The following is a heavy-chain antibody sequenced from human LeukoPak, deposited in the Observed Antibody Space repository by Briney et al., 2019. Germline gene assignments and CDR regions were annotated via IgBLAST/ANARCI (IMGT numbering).Heavy chain of an antibody. D-gene: IGHD2-2*01. V-gene: IGHV1-2*02. J-gene: IGHJ4*02. CDR1: GYTFTSYY. Sequence: ASVQVSCKTSGYTFTSYYIHWLRQAPGQRFEWMGWSDPKSGATKYEHFQGRVTMTRDTSISTAYMELSRLRSDDTAVYYCARDGRYCSSTSCYSFDYWGQGTLVTVSS. CDR2: SDPKSGAT. CDR3: ARDGRYCSSTSCYSFDY.